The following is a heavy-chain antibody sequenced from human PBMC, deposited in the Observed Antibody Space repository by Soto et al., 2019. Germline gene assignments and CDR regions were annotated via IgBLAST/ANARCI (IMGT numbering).Heavy chain of an antibody. CDR3: ARERITIFGVAPFRAFEI. D-gene: IGHD3-3*01. V-gene: IGHV3-48*02. CDR1: GFTFSSYS. CDR2: ISSSSSTI. Sequence: WGSLRLSCAASGFTFSSYSMNWVRQAPGKGLEWVSYISSSSSTIYYADSAKGRFTISRDNAKNSLYLQMNSLRDEDTAVYYCARERITIFGVAPFRAFEIWGQGTMVTVSS. J-gene: IGHJ3*02.